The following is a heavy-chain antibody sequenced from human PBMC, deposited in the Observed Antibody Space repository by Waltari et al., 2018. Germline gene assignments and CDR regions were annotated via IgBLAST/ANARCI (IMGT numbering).Heavy chain of an antibody. V-gene: IGHV4-61*02. CDR1: GDFIDRGSYY. Sequence: QVQLQASGSGLVKPSQTLSLICLVSGDFIDRGSYYGSWVRQPAGRGLAGIGRIYGRGRTNYNPSLRSRVTLSVDTSKNQVSLRLTSVTAEDSAVYFGARTLEKTYGGWYFDSWGQGTRVTVSS. D-gene: IGHD3-10*01. J-gene: IGHJ4*02. CDR3: ARTLEKTYGGWYFDS. CDR2: IYGRGRT.